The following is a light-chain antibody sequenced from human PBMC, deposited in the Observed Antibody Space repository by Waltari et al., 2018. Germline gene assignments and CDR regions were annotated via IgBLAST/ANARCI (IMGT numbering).Light chain of an antibody. Sequence: DIQMTQSPSSLSESVGDRIPITCQASPGISNYLHWYQQKPGNAPKRLIFDASILETGVPSRFSGSGSGTDFSLTISNLQPEDIATYYCQQYHSLPLTFGGGTKVEIK. CDR1: PGISNY. V-gene: IGKV1-33*01. CDR2: DAS. J-gene: IGKJ4*01. CDR3: QQYHSLPLT.